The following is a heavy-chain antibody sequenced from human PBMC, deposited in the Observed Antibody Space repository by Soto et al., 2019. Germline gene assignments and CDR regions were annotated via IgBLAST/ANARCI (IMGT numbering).Heavy chain of an antibody. Sequence: PSETLSLTCTVSGGSISSGGYYWSWIRQHPGKGLEWIGYIYYSGSTYYNPSLKSRVTISVDTSKSQFSLKLSSVTAADTAVYYCARDWRYYDSSGYSYYYGMDVWGQGTTVTVSS. CDR1: GGSISSGGYY. CDR3: ARDWRYYDSSGYSYYYGMDV. D-gene: IGHD3-22*01. V-gene: IGHV4-31*03. CDR2: IYYSGST. J-gene: IGHJ6*02.